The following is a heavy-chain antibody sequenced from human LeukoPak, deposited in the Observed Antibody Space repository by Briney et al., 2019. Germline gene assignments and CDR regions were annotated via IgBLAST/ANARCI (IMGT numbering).Heavy chain of an antibody. CDR3: ARDYHDSSGHTYYFDN. V-gene: IGHV1-2*02. J-gene: IGHJ4*02. D-gene: IGHD3-22*01. CDR2: INPNTGGT. CDR1: GYTFSGSY. Sequence: ASVKVCCKASGYTFSGSYVHWVRQAPGHGLEWMGWINPNTGGTTYAQEFQGRVTMTRDTSISTAYMELSRLRSDDTAVYYCARDYHDSSGHTYYFDNWGQGTLVTVSS.